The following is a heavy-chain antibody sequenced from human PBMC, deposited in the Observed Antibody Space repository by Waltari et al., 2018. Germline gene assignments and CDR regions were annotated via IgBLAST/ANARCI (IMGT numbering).Heavy chain of an antibody. V-gene: IGHV4-59*01. CDR3: ARDQTYYYGSGSRFSPTGAHGMDV. CDR2: IYYSGST. Sequence: QVQLQESGPGLVKPSETLSLTCTVSGGSISSYSWSSIRQPPGKGLEWIGYIYYSGSTNYNPSLKSRVTISVDTSKNQFSLKLSSVTAADTAVYYCARDQTYYYGSGSRFSPTGAHGMDVWGQGTTVTVSS. CDR1: GGSISSYS. D-gene: IGHD3-10*01. J-gene: IGHJ6*02.